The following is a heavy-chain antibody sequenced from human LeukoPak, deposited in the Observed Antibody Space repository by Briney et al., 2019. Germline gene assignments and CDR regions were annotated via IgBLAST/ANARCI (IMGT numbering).Heavy chain of an antibody. J-gene: IGHJ4*02. CDR1: GYSFTNYN. D-gene: IGHD6-13*01. V-gene: IGHV1-8*03. CDR3: ARATRGLLPNIAAAVYYFDF. Sequence: GASVKVSCKASGYSFTNYNINWVRQATGQGLEWMGWMNPNSGNTGYAQKFQGRVTFTRNTSISTAYMELSSLRSEDTAVYYCARATRGLLPNIAAAVYYFDFWGQGTLVTVSS. CDR2: MNPNSGNT.